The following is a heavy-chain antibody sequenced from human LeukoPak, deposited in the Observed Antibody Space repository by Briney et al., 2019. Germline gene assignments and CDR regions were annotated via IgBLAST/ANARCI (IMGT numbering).Heavy chain of an antibody. J-gene: IGHJ3*02. CDR2: INPNSGGT. D-gene: IGHD1-26*01. CDR3: ARGVGATEAFDI. Sequence: ASVKVSCKASGYSFTGYYMHWVRQAPGQGLEWMGWINPNSGGTNYAQKFQGRVTMTRDTSISTAYMELSRLRSDDTAVYYCARGVGATEAFDIWGQGTMVTVSS. CDR1: GYSFTGYY. V-gene: IGHV1-2*02.